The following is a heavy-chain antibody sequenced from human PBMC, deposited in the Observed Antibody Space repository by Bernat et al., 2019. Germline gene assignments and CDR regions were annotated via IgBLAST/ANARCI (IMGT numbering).Heavy chain of an antibody. CDR1: GGTFSSYA. D-gene: IGHD3-22*01. Sequence: QVQLVQSGAEVKKPGSSVKVSCKASGGTFSSYAISRVRQAPGQGLEWMGGIIPIFGTANYAQKFQGRVTITADESTSTAYMELSSLRSEDTAVYYCASVYYYDSSGYYYYYYGMDVWGQGTTVTVSS. CDR3: ASVYYYDSSGYYYYYYGMDV. J-gene: IGHJ6*02. V-gene: IGHV1-69*01. CDR2: IIPIFGTA.